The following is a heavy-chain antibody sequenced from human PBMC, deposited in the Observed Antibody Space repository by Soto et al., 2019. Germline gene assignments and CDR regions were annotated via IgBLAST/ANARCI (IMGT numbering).Heavy chain of an antibody. CDR3: ASGVDGYCIGGSCYRFLDY. CDR2: ISSSSSTI. Sequence: EVQLVESRGGLVQPGGSLRLSCAASGFTFSSYSMNWVRQAPGKGLEWVSYISSSSSTIYYADSVKGRFTNSRDNDKNSLYMQKNSLRDEDTAVYYCASGVDGYCIGGSCYRFLDYWGQGTLVTVSS. CDR1: GFTFSSYS. V-gene: IGHV3-48*02. J-gene: IGHJ4*02. D-gene: IGHD2-15*01.